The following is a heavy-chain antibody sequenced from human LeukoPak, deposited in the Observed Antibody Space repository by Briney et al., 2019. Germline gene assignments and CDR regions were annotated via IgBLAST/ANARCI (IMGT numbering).Heavy chain of an antibody. CDR3: ARGSDCSTTSCHWAWFDP. J-gene: IGHJ5*02. D-gene: IGHD2-2*01. CDR1: GFTFSSYE. Sequence: GGSLRLSCVASGFTFSSYEMSWVRQAPGKGLEWVSVIYSGGSTYYADSVKGRFTISRDNSKNTLYLQMNSLRAEDTAVYYCARGSDCSTTSCHWAWFDPWGQGTLVTVSS. V-gene: IGHV3-53*01. CDR2: IYSGGST.